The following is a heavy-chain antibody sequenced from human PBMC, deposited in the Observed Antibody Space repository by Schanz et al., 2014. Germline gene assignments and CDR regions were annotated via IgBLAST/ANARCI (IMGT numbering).Heavy chain of an antibody. Sequence: EVHLLESGGGLVQPGGSLRISCAASGFTFSGYAMSWVRQAPGKGLEWVSAISGSGGSTYYADSVKGRFIISRDSSKNTLFLQMNSLRAEDTAVYFCARDGGRDGYNLAFDVWGQGTLVTVSS. D-gene: IGHD5-12*01. CDR3: ARDGGRDGYNLAFDV. CDR1: GFTFSGYA. CDR2: ISGSGGST. J-gene: IGHJ3*01. V-gene: IGHV3-23*01.